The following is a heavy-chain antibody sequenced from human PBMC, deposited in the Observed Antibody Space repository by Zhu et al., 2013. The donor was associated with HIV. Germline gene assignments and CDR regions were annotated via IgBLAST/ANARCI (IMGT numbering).Heavy chain of an antibody. Sequence: QVQLQQWGAGLLKPSETLSLTCAVYGGSFGGYYWSWIRQPPGKGLEWIGEINHSGSTNYNPSLKSRVTISVDTSKNQFSLKLSSVTAADTAVYYCARSIAAAGTFHEDYWGQGTLVTVSS. J-gene: IGHJ4*02. CDR3: ARSIAAAGTFHEDY. CDR1: GGSFGGYY. D-gene: IGHD6-13*01. CDR2: INHSGST. V-gene: IGHV4-34*01.